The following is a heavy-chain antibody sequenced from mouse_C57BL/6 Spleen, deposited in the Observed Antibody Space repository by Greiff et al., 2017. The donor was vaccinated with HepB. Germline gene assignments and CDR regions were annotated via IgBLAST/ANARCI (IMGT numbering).Heavy chain of an antibody. CDR1: GYTFTSYG. CDR2: IYPRSGNT. V-gene: IGHV1-81*01. CDR3: AGSYDYSFPY. D-gene: IGHD2-4*01. Sequence: VHLVESGAELARPGASVKLSCKASGYTFTSYGISWVKQRTGQGLEWIGEIYPRSGNTYYNEKFKGKATLTADKSSSTAYMELRSLTSEDSAVYFCAGSYDYSFPYWGQGTLVTVSA. J-gene: IGHJ3*01.